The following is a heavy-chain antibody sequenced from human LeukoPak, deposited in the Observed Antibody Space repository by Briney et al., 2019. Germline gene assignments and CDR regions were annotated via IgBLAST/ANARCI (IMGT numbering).Heavy chain of an antibody. CDR3: ARGPDSSSWDGYYYYMDV. J-gene: IGHJ6*03. Sequence: GESLKISCKGSGDRFTNSWIGWVRQMPGKGLEWMGIIYPGDSETRYSPSFEGQVTISADKSISTAYLQWNSLRAEDTAVYYCARGPDSSSWDGYYYYMDVWGKGTTVTISS. D-gene: IGHD6-13*01. CDR1: GDRFTNSW. CDR2: IYPGDSET. V-gene: IGHV5-51*01.